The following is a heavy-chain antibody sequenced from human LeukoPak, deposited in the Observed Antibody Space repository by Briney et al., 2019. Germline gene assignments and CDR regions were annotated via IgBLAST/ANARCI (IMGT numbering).Heavy chain of an antibody. CDR2: IHYSGRT. Sequence: SETLSLTCTVSGGSISGYYWSWIRQPPGKGLEWIAYIHYSGRTNYNPSLKSRVAISVDTSRNQFSLTLSSVTAADTAVYYCARHGVAATSSFDRWGQGTLVTVSS. D-gene: IGHD1-26*01. J-gene: IGHJ4*02. CDR1: GGSISGYY. CDR3: ARHGVAATSSFDR. V-gene: IGHV4-59*08.